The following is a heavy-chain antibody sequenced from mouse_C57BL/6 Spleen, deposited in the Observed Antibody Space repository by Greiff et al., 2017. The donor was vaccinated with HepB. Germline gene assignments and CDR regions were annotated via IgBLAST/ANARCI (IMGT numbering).Heavy chain of an antibody. J-gene: IGHJ2*01. Sequence: VQLQQSGPELVKPGASVKMSCKASGYTFTDYNMHWVKQSHGKSLEWIGYINPNNGGTSYNQKFKGKATLTVNKSSSTAYMELRSLTSEDSAVYYCARDYYGSSYWFDYWGQGTTLTVSS. CDR1: GYTFTDYN. D-gene: IGHD1-1*01. CDR3: ARDYYGSSYWFDY. CDR2: INPNNGGT. V-gene: IGHV1-22*01.